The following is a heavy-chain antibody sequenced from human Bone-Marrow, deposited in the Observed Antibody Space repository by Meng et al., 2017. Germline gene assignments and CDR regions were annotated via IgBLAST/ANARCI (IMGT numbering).Heavy chain of an antibody. Sequence: GESLKISCAASGFTFSDYYMSWIRQAPGKGLEWVSYISSSGSTIYYADSVKGRFTISRDNAKNSLYLQMNSLRAEDTAVYYCARGQDISRDGYNAVDAFDIWGQGTMVTVSS. CDR2: ISSSGSTI. CDR3: ARGQDISRDGYNAVDAFDI. V-gene: IGHV3-11*04. J-gene: IGHJ3*02. CDR1: GFTFSDYY. D-gene: IGHD5-24*01.